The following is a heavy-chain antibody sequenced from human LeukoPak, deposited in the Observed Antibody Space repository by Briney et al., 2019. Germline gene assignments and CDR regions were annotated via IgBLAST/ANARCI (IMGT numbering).Heavy chain of an antibody. CDR3: ARGDRATVTLY. CDR2: INPSGGST. J-gene: IGHJ4*01. D-gene: IGHD4-17*01. CDR1: GHTFTSCY. Sequence: GASVKVSCKASGHTFTSCYMHWVRQAPGQGLEWMGIINPSGGSTSYAQKSQGRVTMTRDMSTSTVYMELSSLRSEDTAVYYCARGDRATVTLYWGHGTLVTVSS. V-gene: IGHV1-46*01.